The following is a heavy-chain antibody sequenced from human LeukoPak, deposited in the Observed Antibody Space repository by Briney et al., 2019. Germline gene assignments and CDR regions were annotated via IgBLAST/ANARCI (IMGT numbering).Heavy chain of an antibody. V-gene: IGHV3-9*01. Sequence: SLRLSCAASGFTFDDYAMHWVRQAPGKGLEWVSGISWNSGSIGYADSVKGRFTISRDNSKNTLYLQMNSLRAEDTAVYYCARDTPPYDILTGYLVGWGQGTLVTVSS. CDR3: ARDTPPYDILTGYLVG. CDR2: ISWNSGSI. D-gene: IGHD3-9*01. J-gene: IGHJ4*02. CDR1: GFTFDDYA.